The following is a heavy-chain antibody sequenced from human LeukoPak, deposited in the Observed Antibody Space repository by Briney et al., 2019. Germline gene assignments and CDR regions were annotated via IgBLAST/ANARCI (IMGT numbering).Heavy chain of an antibody. CDR2: ISAYNGNT. CDR1: GYIFTGYG. CDR3: ARAVIAAADERDDGFDI. V-gene: IGHV1-18*01. D-gene: IGHD6-13*01. Sequence: ASVKVSCKTSGYIFTGYGISWVRQAPGQGLEWMGRISAYNGNTNYAQKLQGRVTLTTDTSTNTAYMELRSLRSDDTAVYYCARAVIAAADERDDGFDIWGQGTMVTVSS. J-gene: IGHJ3*02.